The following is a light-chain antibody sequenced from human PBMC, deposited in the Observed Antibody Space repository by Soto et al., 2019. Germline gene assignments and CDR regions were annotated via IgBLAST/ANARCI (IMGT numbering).Light chain of an antibody. CDR3: QQYGSSPLT. V-gene: IGKV3-20*01. J-gene: IGKJ1*01. CDR2: GAS. CDR1: QSGSSSY. Sequence: IVLTQSPGTLSLSTGERATLSCRASQSGSSSYLAWYQQKPGQAPRLLIYGASSRATGIPDRFSGSGSGTDFTLTISRLEPEDFAVYYCQQYGSSPLTFGQGTKVDIK.